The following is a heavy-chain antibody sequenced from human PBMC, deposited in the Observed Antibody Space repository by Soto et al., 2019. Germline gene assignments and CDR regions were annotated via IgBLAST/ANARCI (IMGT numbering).Heavy chain of an antibody. CDR3: ARVNRLHGSGHHEFDP. J-gene: IGHJ5*02. CDR2: INPNSGGT. V-gene: IGHV1-2*04. CDR1: GYTFTGYY. Sequence: ASVKVSCKASGYTFTGYYMHWVRQAPGQGLEWMGWINPNSGGTNYAQKFQGWVTMTRDTSISTAYMELSRLRSDDTAVYYCARVNRLHGSGHHEFDPWGQGTLVTVSS. D-gene: IGHD3-10*01.